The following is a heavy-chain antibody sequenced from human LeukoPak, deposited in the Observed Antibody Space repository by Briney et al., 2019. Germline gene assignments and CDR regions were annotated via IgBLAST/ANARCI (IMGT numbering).Heavy chain of an antibody. V-gene: IGHV4-34*01. CDR3: ARGRLPDFGVVIAPYYYYYYMDV. CDR2: INHSGST. J-gene: IGHJ6*03. Sequence: PSETLSLTCAVYGGSFSGYYWSWIRQPPGKGLEWSGEINHSGSTNYNPSLKSRVTISVDTSKNQFSLKLGSVTAADTAVYYCARGRLPDFGVVIAPYYYYYYMDVWGKRTTVTVSS. D-gene: IGHD3-3*01. CDR1: GGSFSGYY.